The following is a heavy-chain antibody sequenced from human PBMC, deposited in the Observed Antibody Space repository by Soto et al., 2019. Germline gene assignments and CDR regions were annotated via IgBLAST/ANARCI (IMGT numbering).Heavy chain of an antibody. CDR1: GGIFVTYT. V-gene: IGHV1-69*02. CDR2: SIPLLNEA. J-gene: IGHJ5*02. Sequence: QVQLVQSGAEMKKPGSSVKVSCKASGGIFVTYTINWVRQAPGQGLEWLGRSIPLLNEAGYAQKFQGRVTIRVDRSAATAQMQMGPLTSGGTAVHYCARGHPGWLDPWGQGSQLSVAS. CDR3: ARGHPGWLDP.